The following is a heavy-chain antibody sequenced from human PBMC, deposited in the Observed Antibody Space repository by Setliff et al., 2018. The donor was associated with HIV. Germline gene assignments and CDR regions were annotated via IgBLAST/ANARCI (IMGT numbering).Heavy chain of an antibody. CDR2: SNHRGST. CDR1: GGSFSTYF. D-gene: IGHD2-2*01. J-gene: IGHJ5*02. V-gene: IGHV4-34*01. Sequence: PSETLSLTCAVYGGSFSTYFWSWIRQPPGKGLEWIGESNHRGSTTYNPSLRSRVTISIDSSKNQFSLQLHSVTAADTAMYYCARGHCRGSSCYHPWYWFDPWGQGTLVTVSS. CDR3: ARGHCRGSSCYHPWYWFDP.